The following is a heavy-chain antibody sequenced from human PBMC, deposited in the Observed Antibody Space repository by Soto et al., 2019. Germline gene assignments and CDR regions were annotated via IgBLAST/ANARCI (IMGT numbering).Heavy chain of an antibody. CDR2: ISPKSGGT. Sequence: QVQLVQSGAEVQKPGASVKVSCKASGYTFSDYYVHWVRQAPGQGLEWMGWISPKSGGTNYAQKFQGRVTMTRDTSIFTAYMEMSRLRSDDTAVYYCTRNAFYYNSSGYHEGFDIWGQGTLVTVSS. J-gene: IGHJ3*02. D-gene: IGHD3-22*01. CDR3: TRNAFYYNSSGYHEGFDI. V-gene: IGHV1-2*02. CDR1: GYTFSDYY.